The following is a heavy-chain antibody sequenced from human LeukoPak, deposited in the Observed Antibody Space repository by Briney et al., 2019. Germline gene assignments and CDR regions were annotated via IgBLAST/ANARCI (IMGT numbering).Heavy chain of an antibody. J-gene: IGHJ6*02. CDR2: ISYDGSNK. V-gene: IGHV3-30*04. D-gene: IGHD6-13*01. CDR1: GFTFSSYA. CDR3: ARVSCCWVYSSSWYFDVGKRGMDV. Sequence: PGRSLRLSCAASGFTFSSYAMHGVRQAPGKGLEGGAVISYDGSNKYYADSVKGRFTISRDNSKNTLYLQMNSLRAEDTAVYYCARVSCCWVYSSSWYFDVGKRGMDVWGQGTTVTVSS.